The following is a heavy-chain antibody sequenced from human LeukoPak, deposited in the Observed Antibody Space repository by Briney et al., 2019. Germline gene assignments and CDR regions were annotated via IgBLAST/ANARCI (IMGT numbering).Heavy chain of an antibody. Sequence: SGGSLRLSCAASGFTFSSYGMHWVRQAPGKGLEWVAVISYDGSNKYYADSVKGRFTISRDNSKNTLYLQMNSLRAEDTAVYYCAKDGAYGSGTYYKGFDYWGQGTLVTVSS. V-gene: IGHV3-30*18. CDR3: AKDGAYGSGTYYKGFDY. D-gene: IGHD3-10*01. J-gene: IGHJ4*02. CDR1: GFTFSSYG. CDR2: ISYDGSNK.